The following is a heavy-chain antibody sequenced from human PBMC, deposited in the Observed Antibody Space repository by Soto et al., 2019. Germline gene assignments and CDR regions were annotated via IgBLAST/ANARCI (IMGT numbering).Heavy chain of an antibody. CDR1: GFTFSLYN. D-gene: IGHD3-9*01. CDR2: VSSSSSII. CDR3: ARDQKSDWYTRDFDY. J-gene: IGHJ4*02. Sequence: EVQLVESGGGLVQPGGSLRLSCAASGFTFSLYNMNWVRQAPGKGLEWVSYVSSSSSIIYYADSVKGRVTISRDDAENSLYLQMNSLSPDDTAVYFCARDQKSDWYTRDFDYWGQGILVTVSS. V-gene: IGHV3-48*01.